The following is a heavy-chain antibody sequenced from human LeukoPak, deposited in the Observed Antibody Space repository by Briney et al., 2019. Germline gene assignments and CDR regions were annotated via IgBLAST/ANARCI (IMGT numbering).Heavy chain of an antibody. CDR3: ARAYGSDD. Sequence: WASVKVSCKASGGTFSSYGVSWVRQAPGQGLEWMGWISAYNGNTNYAQKFQDRVAMTRDTSTSTAYMELRSLRSDDTAFYYCARAYGSDDWGQGTLVTVSS. V-gene: IGHV1-18*01. CDR1: GGTFSSYG. CDR2: ISAYNGNT. J-gene: IGHJ4*02. D-gene: IGHD3-10*01.